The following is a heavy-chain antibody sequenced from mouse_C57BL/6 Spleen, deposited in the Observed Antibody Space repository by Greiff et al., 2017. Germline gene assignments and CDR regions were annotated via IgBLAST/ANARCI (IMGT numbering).Heavy chain of an antibody. D-gene: IGHD1-1*01. J-gene: IGHJ2*01. Sequence: ESGPGLVKPSQSLSLTCSVTGYSITSGYYWNWIRQFPGNKLEWMGYISYDGSNNYNPSLKNRISITRDTSKNQFFLKLNSVTTEDTATYYCARGSYYYGSYYFDYWGQGTTLTVSS. CDR3: ARGSYYYGSYYFDY. V-gene: IGHV3-6*01. CDR2: ISYDGSN. CDR1: GYSITSGYY.